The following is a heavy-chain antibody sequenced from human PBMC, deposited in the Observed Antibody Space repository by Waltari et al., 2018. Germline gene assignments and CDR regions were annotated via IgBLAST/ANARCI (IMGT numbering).Heavy chain of an antibody. CDR3: ARVAAMVTPYYYYYYMDV. D-gene: IGHD5-18*01. Sequence: QVQLQESGPGLVKPSETLSLTCTVSGGSISSYYWSWLRQPPGKGLEWIGYIYYSGSTNYNPSLKSRVTISVDTSKNQFSLKLSSVTAADTAVYYCARVAAMVTPYYYYYYMDVWGKGTTVTVSS. V-gene: IGHV4-59*01. J-gene: IGHJ6*03. CDR1: GGSISSYY. CDR2: IYYSGST.